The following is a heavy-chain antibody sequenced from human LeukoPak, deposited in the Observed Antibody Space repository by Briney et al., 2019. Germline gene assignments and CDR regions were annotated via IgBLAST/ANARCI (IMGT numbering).Heavy chain of an antibody. Sequence: GGSLRLSCAASGFTVSSNYMSWVRQAPGKGLEWVSVIYSGGSTYYADSVKGRFTISRDNSKNTLYLQMNSLRAEDTAVYYCARVTNGVLWFGESLRGQGTLVTVSS. CDR1: GFTVSSNY. CDR2: IYSGGST. J-gene: IGHJ4*02. CDR3: ARVTNGVLWFGESL. D-gene: IGHD3-10*01. V-gene: IGHV3-66*01.